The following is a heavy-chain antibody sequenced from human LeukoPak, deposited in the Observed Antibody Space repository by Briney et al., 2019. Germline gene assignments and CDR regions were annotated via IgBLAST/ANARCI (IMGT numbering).Heavy chain of an antibody. Sequence: SETLSLTCTVSGGSISSGSYYWSWIRQPAGKGLEWIGRIYTSGSTNYNPSLKSRVTISVDTSKNQFSLKLSSVTAADTAVHYCAREEDGYSYGLDAFDIWGQGTMVTVSS. CDR3: AREEDGYSYGLDAFDI. J-gene: IGHJ3*02. CDR1: GGSISSGSYY. V-gene: IGHV4-61*02. D-gene: IGHD5-18*01. CDR2: IYTSGST.